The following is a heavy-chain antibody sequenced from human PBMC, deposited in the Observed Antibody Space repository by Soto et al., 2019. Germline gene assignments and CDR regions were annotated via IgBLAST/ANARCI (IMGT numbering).Heavy chain of an antibody. CDR3: ARDPNGSGLNFDY. D-gene: IGHD6-19*01. CDR2: IYHDGDT. V-gene: IGHV4-4*02. J-gene: IGHJ4*02. Sequence: QVQLHQSGPGLLKPSETLSLTCAVSGVSISNSNWWSWVRQSPGKGLEWIGEIYHDGDTHYSPSLKSRVTISVDKPKNQFSLKLSSVTVADTAVYYCARDPNGSGLNFDYWGQGTLVTVSS. CDR1: GVSISNSNW.